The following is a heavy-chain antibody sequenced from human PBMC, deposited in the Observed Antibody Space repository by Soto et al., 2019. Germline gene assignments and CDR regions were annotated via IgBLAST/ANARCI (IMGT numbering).Heavy chain of an antibody. Sequence: QVQLQQWGAGLLKPSETLSLTCAVYGGSFSGYYWSWIRQPPGKGLEWIGEINHSGSTNYNPSLKCRVTISVDTSKNQFSLKLSSVTAADTAVYYCASIRSLMTTGTEGGMDVWGQGTTVTVSS. D-gene: IGHD3-16*01. CDR2: INHSGST. CDR3: ASIRSLMTTGTEGGMDV. V-gene: IGHV4-34*01. J-gene: IGHJ6*02. CDR1: GGSFSGYY.